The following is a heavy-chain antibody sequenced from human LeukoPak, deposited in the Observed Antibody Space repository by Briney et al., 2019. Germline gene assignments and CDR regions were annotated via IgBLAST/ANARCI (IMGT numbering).Heavy chain of an antibody. Sequence: GGSLRLSCAASGFTFDNYAMHWVRQAPGKGLEWVSGISWNSGSVGYADSVEGRFTISRDNPKNSLYLQMNSLRAEDTALYYCAKDRIASLGELSSYDYWGQGALVTVSS. CDR1: GFTFDNYA. CDR3: AKDRIASLGELSSYDY. V-gene: IGHV3-9*01. CDR2: ISWNSGSV. J-gene: IGHJ4*02. D-gene: IGHD3-16*02.